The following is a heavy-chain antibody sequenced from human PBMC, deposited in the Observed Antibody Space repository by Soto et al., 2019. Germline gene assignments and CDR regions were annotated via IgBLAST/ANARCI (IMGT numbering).Heavy chain of an antibody. Sequence: SVKVSCKASGGTFSSYSINWVRQAPGQGLEWMGEIIPIFGTANYAQKFQGRVTITADESASTAYMELSSLRSEDTAVYYCARDGGRHSGGIDYWGQGTLVTVSS. CDR3: ARDGGRHSGGIDY. J-gene: IGHJ4*02. CDR1: GGTFSSYS. V-gene: IGHV1-69*13. D-gene: IGHD1-26*01. CDR2: IIPIFGTA.